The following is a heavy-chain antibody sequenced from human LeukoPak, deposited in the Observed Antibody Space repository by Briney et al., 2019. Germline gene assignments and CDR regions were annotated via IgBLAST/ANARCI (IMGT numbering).Heavy chain of an antibody. V-gene: IGHV3-33*01. Sequence: GGSLRLSCAASGFTFSSYGVHWVRQAPGRGLEWVAVIWYDGSNKYYADSVKGRFTISRDNSKNTLYLQMNSLRAEDTAVYYCVVWGEDRSGHRFDFWGQGTLVTVSS. CDR2: IWYDGSNK. CDR3: VVWGEDRSGHRFDF. CDR1: GFTFSSYG. J-gene: IGHJ4*02. D-gene: IGHD3-22*01.